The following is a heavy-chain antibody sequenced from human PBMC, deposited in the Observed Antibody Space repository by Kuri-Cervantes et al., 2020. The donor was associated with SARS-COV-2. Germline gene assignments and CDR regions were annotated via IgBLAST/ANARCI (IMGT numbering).Heavy chain of an antibody. CDR2: IYYSGST. J-gene: IGHJ3*02. Sequence: SETLSLTCTVSGGSVSSGSYYWSWIRQPPGKGLEWIGYIYYSGSTNYNPSLKSRVTISVDTSKNQFSVKLSSVTAADTAVYYCARDHYDSSGYAFDIWGQGTMVTVSS. V-gene: IGHV4-61*01. CDR1: GGSVSSGSYY. D-gene: IGHD3-22*01. CDR3: ARDHYDSSGYAFDI.